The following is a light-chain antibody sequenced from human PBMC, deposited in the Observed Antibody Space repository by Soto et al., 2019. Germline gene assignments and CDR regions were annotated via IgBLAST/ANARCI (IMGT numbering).Light chain of an antibody. CDR3: QQYNSWT. CDR2: KAS. V-gene: IGKV1-5*03. Sequence: DIQMTQSPSSLSASVGDSVPITCRASQSISSWLAWYQQKPGKAPKLLIYKASSLESGVPSRFSGSGSGTEFTLTISRLQPDDFATYYCQQYNSWTFGQGTKVDIK. CDR1: QSISSW. J-gene: IGKJ1*01.